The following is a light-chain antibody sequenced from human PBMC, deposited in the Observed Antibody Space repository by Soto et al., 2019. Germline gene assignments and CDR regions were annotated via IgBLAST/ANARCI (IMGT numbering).Light chain of an antibody. CDR3: SSYTTSSTLEV. V-gene: IGLV2-14*01. CDR2: EVS. Sequence: QSALTQPASVSGSPGQSITISCTGTSSDVGGYKFVSWYQQHPGRAPKLMIYEVSNRPSGISNRFSGSKSGNTASLTISGLQAEDEADYYCSSYTTSSTLEVFGTGTKLPS. CDR1: SSDVGGYKF. J-gene: IGLJ1*01.